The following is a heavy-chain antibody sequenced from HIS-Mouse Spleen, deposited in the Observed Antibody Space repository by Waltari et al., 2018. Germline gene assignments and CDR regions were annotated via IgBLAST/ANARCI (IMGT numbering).Heavy chain of an antibody. J-gene: IGHJ4*02. CDR2: LDWDDDK. CDR1: GFSLSTSGMC. CDR3: ARIAEGYSSGWYAFDY. D-gene: IGHD6-19*01. Sequence: QVTLRESGPALVKPTQTLTLTCTFSGFSLSTSGMCVSWIRQPPGKALEWLARLDWDDDKYYSTALKTRLTSSKDTSKNQVVLTMTNMDPVDTATYYCARIAEGYSSGWYAFDYWGQGTLVTVSS. V-gene: IGHV2-70*15.